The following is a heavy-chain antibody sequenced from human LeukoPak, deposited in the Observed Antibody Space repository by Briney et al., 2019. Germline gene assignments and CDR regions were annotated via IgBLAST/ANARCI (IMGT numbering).Heavy chain of an antibody. J-gene: IGHJ4*02. D-gene: IGHD6-19*01. CDR3: ARDHPKWLAD. V-gene: IGHV1-69*01. CDR1: GGTFSSYA. CDR2: IIPIFGTA. Sequence: ASVKVSCKASGGTFSSYAISWVRQAPGQGLEWMGGIIPIFGTANYAQKFQGRVTITADESTSTAYMELSSLRSEDTAVYYCARDHPKWLADWGQGTLVTVSS.